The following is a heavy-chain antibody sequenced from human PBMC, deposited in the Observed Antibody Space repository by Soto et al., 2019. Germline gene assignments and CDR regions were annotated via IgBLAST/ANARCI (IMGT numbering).Heavy chain of an antibody. CDR2: IIPIFGTA. CDR3: ARDRRYCSSTSCQLGHYYYYYGMDV. D-gene: IGHD2-2*01. CDR1: GGTFSSYA. V-gene: IGHV1-69*06. Sequence: SVKVSCKASGGTFSSYAISWVRQAPGQGLEWMGGIIPIFGTANYAQKFQGRVTITADKSASTAYMELSSLRSEDTAVYYCARDRRYCSSTSCQLGHYYYYYGMDVWGQGTTVTVS. J-gene: IGHJ6*02.